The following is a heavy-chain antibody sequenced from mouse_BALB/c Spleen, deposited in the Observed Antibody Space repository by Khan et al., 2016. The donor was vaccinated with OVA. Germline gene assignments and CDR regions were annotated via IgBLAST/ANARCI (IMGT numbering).Heavy chain of an antibody. D-gene: IGHD1-1*01. CDR3: ARSKYYGSSLYAMDY. CDR1: GYTFTSYW. Sequence: DLVKPGASVKLSCKASGYTFTSYWINWIKQRPGQGLEWIGQIGPGSGSTYYNEMFKGKATLTIDTSSSTVYIQLSSLSSEDSAVYFCARSKYYGSSLYAMDYWGQGTSVTVSS. J-gene: IGHJ4*01. V-gene: IGHV1S41*01. CDR2: IGPGSGST.